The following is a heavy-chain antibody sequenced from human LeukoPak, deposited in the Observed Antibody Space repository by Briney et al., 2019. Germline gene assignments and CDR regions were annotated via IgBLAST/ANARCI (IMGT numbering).Heavy chain of an antibody. CDR2: IYTSGST. J-gene: IGHJ4*01. CDR1: GGSISSGGFY. CDR3: ARSLGGNADFDY. D-gene: IGHD4-23*01. V-gene: IGHV4-61*02. Sequence: SETLSLTCSVSGGSISSGGFYWSWIRQPAGKELEWIGRIYTSGSTNYLPSLKSRVTMSVDTSKNQFSLKLSSVTAADTAVFYCARSLGGNADFDYWGLGTLVTVSS.